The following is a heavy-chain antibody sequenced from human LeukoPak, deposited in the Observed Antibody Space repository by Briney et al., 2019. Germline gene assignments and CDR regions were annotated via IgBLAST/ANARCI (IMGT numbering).Heavy chain of an antibody. V-gene: IGHV3-48*01. CDR1: GFTFSPYT. J-gene: IGHJ3*01. CDR3: ARDSSVCAFDV. D-gene: IGHD6-6*01. Sequence: GGSLRLSCAASGFTFSPYTMHWFRQPPGKGLEWVSYINTGSTTIYYADSVKGRFTISRDNAKNSLYLQLSSLRAEDTAVYYCARDSSVCAFDVWGQGTMVTVSS. CDR2: INTGSTTI.